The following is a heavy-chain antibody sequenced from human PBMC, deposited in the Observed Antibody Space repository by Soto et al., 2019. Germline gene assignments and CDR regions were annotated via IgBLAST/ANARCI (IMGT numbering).Heavy chain of an antibody. J-gene: IGHJ6*02. V-gene: IGHV4-59*08. CDR3: AKGILRTMVRGVIASLNYGMDV. CDR1: GGSISSYY. Sequence: PSETLSLTCTVSGGSISSYYWSWIRQPPGKGLEWIGYIYYSGSTNYNPSLKSRVTISVDTSKNQFSLKLSSVTAADTAVYYCAKGILRTMVRGVIASLNYGMDVWGQGTTVTVSS. D-gene: IGHD3-10*01. CDR2: IYYSGST.